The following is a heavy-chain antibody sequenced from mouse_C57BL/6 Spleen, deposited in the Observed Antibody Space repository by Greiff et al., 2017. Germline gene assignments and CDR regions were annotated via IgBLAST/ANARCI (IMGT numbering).Heavy chain of an antibody. D-gene: IGHD2-12*01. J-gene: IGHJ4*01. CDR1: GYTLTSYW. Sequence: VQLQQPGAEFVKPGASVKLSCKASGYTLTSYWMHWVKQRPGRGLEWIGRIDPNSGGTKYNEKFKSKATLTVDKPSSTAYMQLSSLTSEDSAVYYCAREVLRRLYYYAMDYWGQGTSVTVSS. CDR2: IDPNSGGT. V-gene: IGHV1-72*01. CDR3: AREVLRRLYYYAMDY.